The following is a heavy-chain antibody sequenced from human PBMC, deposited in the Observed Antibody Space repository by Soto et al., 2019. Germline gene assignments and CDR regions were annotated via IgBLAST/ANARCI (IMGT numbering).Heavy chain of an antibody. CDR1: GYIFVNYG. Sequence: QVQLVQSGDEVRKPGSSVKVSCKASGYIFVNYGIAWVRQAPGQGLEWMGWISPYSGNTHDASKVQGRLTMTTDTSTSTAYMDQGSQKSYDTAVYYCAMVDNYVTPTQQDVWGQGTTVTVSS. CDR3: AMVDNYVTPTQQDV. V-gene: IGHV1-18*01. D-gene: IGHD2-8*01. J-gene: IGHJ6*02. CDR2: ISPYSGNT.